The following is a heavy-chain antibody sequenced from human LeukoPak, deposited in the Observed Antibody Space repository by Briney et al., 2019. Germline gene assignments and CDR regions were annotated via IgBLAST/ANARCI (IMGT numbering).Heavy chain of an antibody. Sequence: GSLRLSCAASGFTFSSYSMNWVRQAPGKGLEWIGSIYYSGSTYYNPSLKSRVTISVDTSKNQFSLKLSSVTAADTAVYYCARSTLLRYFDWLLAGYFDYWGQGTLVTVSS. D-gene: IGHD3-9*01. CDR3: ARSTLLRYFDWLLAGYFDY. V-gene: IGHV4-39*07. J-gene: IGHJ4*02. CDR2: IYYSGST. CDR1: GFTFSSYS.